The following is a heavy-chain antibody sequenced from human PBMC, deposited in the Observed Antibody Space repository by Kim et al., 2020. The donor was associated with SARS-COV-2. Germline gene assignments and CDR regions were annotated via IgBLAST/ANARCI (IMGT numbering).Heavy chain of an antibody. D-gene: IGHD1-26*01. J-gene: IGHJ6*02. CDR1: GFTFDDYA. V-gene: IGHV3-9*01. CDR2: ISWNSGSI. CDR3: AKDMGEVGATYYYYYYGMDV. Sequence: GGSLRLSCAASGFTFDDYAMHWVRQAPGKGLEWVSGISWNSGSIGYADSVKGRFTISRDNAKNSLYLQMNSLRAEDTALYYCAKDMGEVGATYYYYYYGMDVWGQGTTGTVSS.